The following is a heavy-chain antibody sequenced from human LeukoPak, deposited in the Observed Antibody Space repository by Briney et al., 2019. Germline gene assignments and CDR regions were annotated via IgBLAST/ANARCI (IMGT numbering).Heavy chain of an antibody. D-gene: IGHD3-9*01. V-gene: IGHV1-46*01. J-gene: IGHJ5*02. CDR3: ARAAPPKLRYFDWLPNKDNWFDP. CDR1: GYTFTSYY. Sequence: GASVKVSCKASGYTFTSYYMHWVRQAPGQGLEWMGIINPSGGSTSYAQKFQGRVTMTRDTSTSTVYMELSSLRSEDTAVYYCARAAPPKLRYFDWLPNKDNWFDPWGQGTLVTVSS. CDR2: INPSGGST.